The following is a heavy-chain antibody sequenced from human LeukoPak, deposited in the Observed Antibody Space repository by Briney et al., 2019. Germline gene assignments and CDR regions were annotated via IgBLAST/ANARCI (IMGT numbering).Heavy chain of an antibody. D-gene: IGHD6-19*01. CDR2: IRYDGSNK. J-gene: IGHJ4*02. V-gene: IGHV3-30*02. Sequence: GGSLTLSCAASGFTFSSYGMHWVRQAPGKVLEWVAFIRYDGSNKYYADSVKGRFTISRDNSKNTLYLQMNSLRAEDTAVYYCAKDMSAKQWLAPFDYWGQGTLVTVSS. CDR3: AKDMSAKQWLAPFDY. CDR1: GFTFSSYG.